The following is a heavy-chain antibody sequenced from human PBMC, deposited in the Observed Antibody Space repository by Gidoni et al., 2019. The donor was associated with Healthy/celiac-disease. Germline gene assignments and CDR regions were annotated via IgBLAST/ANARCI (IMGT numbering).Heavy chain of an antibody. CDR3: ARGGYYDGGGFYYAYYFDY. CDR1: GFTFSSYA. V-gene: IGHV3-23*01. J-gene: IGHJ4*02. CDR2: ISGRGGST. D-gene: IGHD3-22*01. Sequence: EVQRLESGGGLVQPGGSLRLSCGASGFTFSSYAMSWVRQAPGKGLECVSVISGRGGSTDYADSVKGRFTISRDNSKNTLYLQMNSLRVDDTAVYYCARGGYYDGGGFYYAYYFDYWAQGTLVTVSS.